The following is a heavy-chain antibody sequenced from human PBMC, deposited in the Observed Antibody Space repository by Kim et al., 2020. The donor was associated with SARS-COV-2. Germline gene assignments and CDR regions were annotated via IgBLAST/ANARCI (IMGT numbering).Heavy chain of an antibody. CDR3: ARVYGSSWFDP. CDR1: GYTFISYA. D-gene: IGHD6-13*01. Sequence: ASVKVSCKASGYTFISYAISWVRQAPGQGLEWMGWISASNGNTKYVQKFQGRVTMTTDTSTSTAYMELRSLRSEDTAVYYCARVYGSSWFDPWGQGTLVTVSS. V-gene: IGHV1-18*04. J-gene: IGHJ5*02. CDR2: ISASNGNT.